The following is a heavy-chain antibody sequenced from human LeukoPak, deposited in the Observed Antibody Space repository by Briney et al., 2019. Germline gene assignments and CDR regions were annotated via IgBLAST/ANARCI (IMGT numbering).Heavy chain of an antibody. CDR1: GYSFTNYY. J-gene: IGHJ4*02. CDR3: ARDERDVVVVPGAMPY. Sequence: GASVKVSFKASGYSFTNYYMHWVRQAPGQGLEWMGIINPSGGSTTNAQKFQGRVTMTRDTSTTTVYMELSSLRSDDTAMYYCARDERDVVVVPGAMPYWGQGALVTVSS. V-gene: IGHV1-46*01. D-gene: IGHD2-2*01. CDR2: INPSGGST.